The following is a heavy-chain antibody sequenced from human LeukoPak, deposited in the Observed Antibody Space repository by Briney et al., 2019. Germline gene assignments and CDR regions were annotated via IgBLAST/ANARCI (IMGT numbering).Heavy chain of an antibody. J-gene: IGHJ4*02. Sequence: ASVKVSCKASGYTFTGYYMHWVRQAPGQGLEWMGWINPNSGGTNYAQKFQGRVTMTRDTSISTAYMELSRLRSGDTAVYYCARVPPYYGSPFDYWGQGTLVTVSS. CDR1: GYTFTGYY. CDR3: ARVPPYYGSPFDY. CDR2: INPNSGGT. D-gene: IGHD3-10*01. V-gene: IGHV1-2*02.